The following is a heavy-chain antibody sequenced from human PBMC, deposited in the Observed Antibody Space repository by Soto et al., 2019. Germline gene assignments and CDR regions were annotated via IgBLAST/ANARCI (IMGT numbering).Heavy chain of an antibody. CDR1: GFTFSSYW. CDR3: ARVPTGKYGVWNY. D-gene: IGHD2-8*01. CDR2: INPGGSIT. Sequence: EEQLVESGGGLVQPGGSLRLSCAASGFTFSSYWMHWVRQAPGKGLVWVSRINPGGSITAYADSVKGRFTISRDNGKNTLYLQINSLRGDDTAVYYCARVPTGKYGVWNYWGQGTLVTVSS. V-gene: IGHV3-74*01. J-gene: IGHJ4*02.